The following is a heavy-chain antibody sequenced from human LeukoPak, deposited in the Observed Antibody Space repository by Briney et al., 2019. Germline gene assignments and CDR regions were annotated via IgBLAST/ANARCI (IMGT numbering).Heavy chain of an antibody. V-gene: IGHV2-5*01. CDR1: GFSLSTSGVG. CDR3: AHATRFDWFDP. Sequence: ESGPTLVNPTQTLTLTCTFSGFSLSTSGVGVGWIRQPPGKALEWLALIYWNDDKRYSPSLRTRLTLTKDTSKNQVVLTMTNMDPVDTATYYCAHATRFDWFDPWGQGTLVTVSS. J-gene: IGHJ5*02. CDR2: IYWNDDK. D-gene: IGHD1-1*01.